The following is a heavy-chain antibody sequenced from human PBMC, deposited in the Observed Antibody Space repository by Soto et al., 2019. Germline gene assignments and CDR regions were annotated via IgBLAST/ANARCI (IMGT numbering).Heavy chain of an antibody. CDR3: ARARDMDV. CDR1: GYSFTTYN. V-gene: IGHV1-46*01. J-gene: IGHJ6*02. Sequence: QVQLVQSGTEVKKPGASVKVSCKASGYSFTTYNLHWVRQAPGQGLEWMVIINPSVGSTNYAQNFQDRVTRTRDTSTTTVYMELSSLRSEDTAVYYCARARDMDVWGQGTTVTVSS. CDR2: INPSVGST.